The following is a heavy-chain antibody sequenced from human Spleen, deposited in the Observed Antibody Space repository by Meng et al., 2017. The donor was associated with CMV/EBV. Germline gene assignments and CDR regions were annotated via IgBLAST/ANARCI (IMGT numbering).Heavy chain of an antibody. Sequence: SETLSLTCTVSGGSISSSSYYWGWIRQPPGKGLEWIGSIYYNGNTYYNPSLKSRVAISVDTPENQFSLQLSSVTAADTAVYYCARELVVPAATHYYYGMDVWGQGTTVTVSS. CDR3: ARELVVPAATHYYYGMDV. V-gene: IGHV4-39*07. CDR2: IYYNGNT. CDR1: GGSISSSSYY. J-gene: IGHJ6*02. D-gene: IGHD2-2*01.